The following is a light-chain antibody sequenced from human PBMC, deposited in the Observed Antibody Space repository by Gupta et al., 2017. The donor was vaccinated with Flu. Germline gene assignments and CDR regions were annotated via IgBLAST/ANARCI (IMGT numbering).Light chain of an antibody. J-gene: IGLJ2*01. V-gene: IGLV2-14*03. CDR1: SSDVGDYKN. CDR3: SSYTSTNTLQVI. CDR2: YVS. Sequence: QSALTQPASVSGSPGQSMTISCTGTSSDVGDYKNVSWYQQHPGKAPKLMLYYVSYRPSGVSHRFSGSKSGNTASLTISWLQAEDEADYYCSSYTSTNTLQVIFGGGTRLTVL.